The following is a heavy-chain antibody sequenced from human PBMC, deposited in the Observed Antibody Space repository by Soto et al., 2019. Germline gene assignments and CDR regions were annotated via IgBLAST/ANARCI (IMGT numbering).Heavy chain of an antibody. D-gene: IGHD6-6*01. CDR1: GGSVNDDSDC. V-gene: IGHV4-61*03. Sequence: SVTMSLTWSVAGGSVNDDSDCWSWIRQPPGKGLEWIGYIYYTGSTTYNPSLKNRVTISLDTSRNHFSLSLSSVTAADTAVFYCAREYSNSPEAFDFWGRGTLVTVSS. CDR2: IYYTGST. J-gene: IGHJ4*02. CDR3: AREYSNSPEAFDF.